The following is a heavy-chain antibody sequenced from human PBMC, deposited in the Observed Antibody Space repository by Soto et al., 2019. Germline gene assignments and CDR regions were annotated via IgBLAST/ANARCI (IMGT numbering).Heavy chain of an antibody. J-gene: IGHJ1*01. D-gene: IGHD3-10*01. Sequence: PSETLSLTCAVSGGSISSSNWWSWVRQPPGKGLEWIGEIYHSGSTNYNPSLKSRVTISVDKSKNQFSLKLSSVTAADTAVYYCAYGSGSYYNAFFQHWGQGTLVTVSS. V-gene: IGHV4-4*02. CDR2: IYHSGST. CDR3: AYGSGSYYNAFFQH. CDR1: GGSISSSNW.